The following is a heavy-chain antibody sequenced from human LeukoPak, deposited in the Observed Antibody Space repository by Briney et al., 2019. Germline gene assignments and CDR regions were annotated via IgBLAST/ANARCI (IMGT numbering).Heavy chain of an antibody. J-gene: IGHJ4*02. V-gene: IGHV3-7*01. Sequence: GGSLRLSCAASGFTFSSYWMSWVRQAPEKGLEWVGNINQGGSEKYYVDSVRGRFTISRDNAKNSLYLQMNSLRDDDTAVYYCARDVTALDSWGQGTLVTVSS. CDR1: GFTFSSYW. CDR2: INQGGSEK. CDR3: ARDVTALDS. D-gene: IGHD2-2*01.